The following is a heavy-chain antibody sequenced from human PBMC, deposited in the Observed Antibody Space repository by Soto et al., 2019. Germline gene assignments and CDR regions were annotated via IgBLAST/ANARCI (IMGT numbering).Heavy chain of an antibody. CDR2: MNPNSGNT. D-gene: IGHD3-3*01. CDR1: GYTFTSYD. CDR3: ARVPYDFWSGYPDY. V-gene: IGHV1-8*01. Sequence: ASVKVSCKASGYTFTSYDINWVRQATGQGLEWMGWMNPNSGNTGYAQKFQGRVTMTRNTSISTAYMELSSLRSEDTAVYYCARVPYDFWSGYPDYWGQGTLVTVSS. J-gene: IGHJ4*02.